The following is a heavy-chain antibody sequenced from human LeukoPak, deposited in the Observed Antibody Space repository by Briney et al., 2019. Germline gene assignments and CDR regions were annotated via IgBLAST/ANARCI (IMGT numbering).Heavy chain of an antibody. J-gene: IGHJ4*02. V-gene: IGHV5-10-1*01. D-gene: IGHD3-22*01. CDR1: GYSFTNYG. Sequence: PGESLKISCKGSGYSFTNYGISWVRQMPGKGLEWMGRIDPSDSYSNYGPSFQGHVTISADRSISTAYLQWRGLKASDTAVYYCARQLDYYDKRDYWGQGTLVTVAS. CDR3: ARQLDYYDKRDY. CDR2: IDPSDSYS.